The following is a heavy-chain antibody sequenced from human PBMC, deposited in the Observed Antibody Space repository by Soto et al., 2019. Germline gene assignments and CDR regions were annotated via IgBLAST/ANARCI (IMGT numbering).Heavy chain of an antibody. Sequence: ASETLSLTCAVYGGSFSGYYWSWIRQPPGKGLEWIGEINHSGSTNYNPSLKSRVTISVDTSKNQFSLKLSSVTAADTAVYYCARDWYSSSWYKNWFDPWGQGTLVTVSS. CDR1: GGSFSGYY. CDR3: ARDWYSSSWYKNWFDP. D-gene: IGHD6-13*01. CDR2: INHSGST. V-gene: IGHV4-34*01. J-gene: IGHJ5*02.